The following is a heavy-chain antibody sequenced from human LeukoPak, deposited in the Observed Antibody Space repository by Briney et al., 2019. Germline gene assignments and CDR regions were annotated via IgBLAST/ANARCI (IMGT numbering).Heavy chain of an antibody. CDR1: GFTFSSYG. V-gene: IGHV3-30*18. CDR3: AKDVPVADV. Sequence: PGGSLRPSCAASGFTFSSYGMYWVRQAPGKGLEWVAVISHDGSNEYYEDSVKGRITISRDNSKNTLYLQMNSLRAEDTAVYYCAKDVPVADVWGQGTTVTVSS. CDR2: ISHDGSNE. D-gene: IGHD4-23*01. J-gene: IGHJ6*02.